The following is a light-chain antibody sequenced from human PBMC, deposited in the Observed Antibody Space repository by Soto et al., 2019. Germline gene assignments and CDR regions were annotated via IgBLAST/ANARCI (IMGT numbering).Light chain of an antibody. CDR2: HAS. CDR3: QQSSRMPP. Sequence: DIQLTQSPSSLSASVGDRVTIACRSSQNINTYLNWYQQRPGEPPKLLIYHASSLKSGVPSRFSGSASVTAFTLTISSLQPEDFGTYYCQQSSRMPPFGGGTKLDIK. V-gene: IGKV1-39*01. J-gene: IGKJ4*01. CDR1: QNINTY.